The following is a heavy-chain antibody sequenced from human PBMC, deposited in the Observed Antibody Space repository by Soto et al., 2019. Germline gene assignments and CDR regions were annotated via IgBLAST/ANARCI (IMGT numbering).Heavy chain of an antibody. CDR2: IYYSGST. CDR1: GGSISSSSFH. D-gene: IGHD6-13*01. J-gene: IGHJ5*02. V-gene: IGHV4-39*01. Sequence: QLQLQESGPGLVKPSETLSLTCTVSGGSISSSSFHWGWIRQPPGKGLEWIGSIYYSGSTYYSPPLKSRVTISVDTSKNQFSLKLSSVTAADTGVYYCARREKAGGTEWWFDPWGQGTLVTVSS. CDR3: ARREKAGGTEWWFDP.